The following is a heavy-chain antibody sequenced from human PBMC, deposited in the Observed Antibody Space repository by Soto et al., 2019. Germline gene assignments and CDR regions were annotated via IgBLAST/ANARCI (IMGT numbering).Heavy chain of an antibody. CDR3: ARDGLSVGYCSSTSCPHPASVYYYYYMDV. D-gene: IGHD2-2*01. J-gene: IGHJ6*03. Sequence: PGGSLRLSCAASGFTFSSYGMHWVRQAPGKGLEWVAVIWYDGSNKYYADSVKGRFTISRDNSTNTLYLQMNSLRAEDTAVYYCARDGLSVGYCSSTSCPHPASVYYYYYMDVWGKGTTVTVSS. CDR1: GFTFSSYG. CDR2: IWYDGSNK. V-gene: IGHV3-33*01.